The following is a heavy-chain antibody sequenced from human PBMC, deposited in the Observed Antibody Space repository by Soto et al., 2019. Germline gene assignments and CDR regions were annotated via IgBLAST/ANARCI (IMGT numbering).Heavy chain of an antibody. V-gene: IGHV3-30*18. CDR2: ISYDGSNK. Sequence: GGSLRLSCAASGFTFSSYGMHWVRQAPGKGLEWVAVISYDGSNKYYADSVKGRFTISRDNSKNTLYLQMNSLRAEDTAVYYCAKSISSGSYPYFDYWGQGTLVTVSS. CDR3: AKSISSGSYPYFDY. J-gene: IGHJ4*02. CDR1: GFTFSSYG. D-gene: IGHD1-26*01.